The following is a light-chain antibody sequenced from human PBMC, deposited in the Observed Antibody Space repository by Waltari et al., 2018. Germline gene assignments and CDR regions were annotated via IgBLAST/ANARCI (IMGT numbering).Light chain of an antibody. CDR3: STWDDRLTGVV. J-gene: IGLJ2*01. Sequence: QSVLAQPPSASGTPGQRITISCSGSNSNSGSNTVNWYQQFPGTAPRLLIYSKNQRPSVVPDRFSASKSGSSAALAIYGLHSEDEADYYCSTWDDRLTGVVFGGGTKVTVL. CDR2: SKN. CDR1: NSNSGSNT. V-gene: IGLV1-44*01.